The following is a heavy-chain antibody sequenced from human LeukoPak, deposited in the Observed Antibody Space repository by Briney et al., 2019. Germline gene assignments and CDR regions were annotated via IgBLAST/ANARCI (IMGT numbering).Heavy chain of an antibody. J-gene: IGHJ4*02. CDR2: IYSGGST. Sequence: GGSLRLSCAASGFTVSSNYMSWVRQAPGKGLEWVSVIYSGGSTYYADSVKGRFTISRDNSKNTLYLQMNSLRAEDTAVYYCAKGYSYGPLYFDYWGQGTLVTVSS. V-gene: IGHV3-66*01. CDR3: AKGYSYGPLYFDY. CDR1: GFTVSSNY. D-gene: IGHD5-18*01.